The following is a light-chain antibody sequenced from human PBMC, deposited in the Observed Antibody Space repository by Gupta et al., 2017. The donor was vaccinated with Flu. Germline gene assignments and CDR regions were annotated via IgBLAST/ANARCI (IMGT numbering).Light chain of an antibody. CDR3: QSADSSGTWV. Sequence: SYELTQPPSVSVSPGQTARITCSGDALPKQYAYWYQQKPGQAPVLVIYKDSERPSGIPERFSGSSSGTTVTLTISGVQAEDEADYYCQSADSSGTWVFRGGTKLTVL. V-gene: IGLV3-25*02. CDR2: KDS. J-gene: IGLJ3*02. CDR1: ALPKQY.